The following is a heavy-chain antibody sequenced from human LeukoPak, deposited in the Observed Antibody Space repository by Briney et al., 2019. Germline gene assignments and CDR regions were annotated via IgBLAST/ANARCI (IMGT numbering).Heavy chain of an antibody. J-gene: IGHJ4*02. V-gene: IGHV3-49*03. CDR3: TRDFDGGYDNFDY. Sequence: PGGSLRLSCTASGFTFGDYAMSWFRQAPGKGLEWVGFIRSKAYGGTTEYAASVEGRFTISRDDSKSIAYLQMNSLKTEDTAVYYCTRDFDGGYDNFDYWGQGTLVTVSS. CDR2: IRSKAYGGTT. D-gene: IGHD5-12*01. CDR1: GFTFGDYA.